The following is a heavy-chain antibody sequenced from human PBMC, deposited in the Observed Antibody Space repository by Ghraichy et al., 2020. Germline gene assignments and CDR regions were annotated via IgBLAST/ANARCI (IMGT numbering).Heavy chain of an antibody. CDR1: GFTFSSYE. CDR2: ISSSGSTI. CDR3: ARDRLFGILRYFDL. J-gene: IGHJ2*01. V-gene: IGHV3-48*03. Sequence: GESLNISCAASGFTFSSYEMNWVRQAPGKGLEWVSYISSSGSTIYYADSVKGRFTISRDNAKNSLYLQMNSLRAEDTAVYYCARDRLFGILRYFDLWGRGTLVTVSS. D-gene: IGHD3-10*02.